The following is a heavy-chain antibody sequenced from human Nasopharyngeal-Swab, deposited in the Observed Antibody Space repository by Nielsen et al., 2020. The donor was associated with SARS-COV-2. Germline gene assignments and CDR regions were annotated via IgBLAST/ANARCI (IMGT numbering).Heavy chain of an antibody. CDR3: ARATIFGVAALFDAFDI. CDR1: GDSVSSNSAA. D-gene: IGHD3-3*01. V-gene: IGHV6-1*01. J-gene: IGHJ3*02. Sequence: SSTLSLTCAISGDSVSSNSAAWNWIRPSPSRGLEWLGRTYYRSKWYTDYAVSVKSRITINPDTSKNQFSLQLNSVTPEDTAVYYCARATIFGVAALFDAFDIWGQGTMVTVSS. CDR2: TYYRSKWYT.